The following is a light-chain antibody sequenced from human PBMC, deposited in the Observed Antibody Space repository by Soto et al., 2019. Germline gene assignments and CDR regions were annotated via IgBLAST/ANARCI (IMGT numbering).Light chain of an antibody. CDR2: EVS. CDR1: NSDVRGYTS. Sequence: QSALTQPASVSGSPGQSITISCTGTNSDVRGYTSVSWYQLHPGKAPKLIIFEVSLRPSGISNRFSGSKSRNTASLTISGLLAEDEADYYCASYTSTSTWVFGGGTKVTVL. J-gene: IGLJ3*02. V-gene: IGLV2-14*01. CDR3: ASYTSTSTWV.